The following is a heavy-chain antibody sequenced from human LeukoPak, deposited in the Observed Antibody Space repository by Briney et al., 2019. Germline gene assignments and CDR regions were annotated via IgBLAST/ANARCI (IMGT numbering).Heavy chain of an antibody. V-gene: IGHV4-34*01. Sequence: PSETLSLTCVIYDGSFSGYYWSWIRQPPGKGLEWIGEIYHSGNTNYSPSPKSRVTISLDTSKNQFSLKLSSVTAADTAVYYCARLGAVAGNVFDYWGQGTLVTVSS. D-gene: IGHD6-19*01. CDR2: IYHSGNT. J-gene: IGHJ4*02. CDR3: ARLGAVAGNVFDY. CDR1: DGSFSGYY.